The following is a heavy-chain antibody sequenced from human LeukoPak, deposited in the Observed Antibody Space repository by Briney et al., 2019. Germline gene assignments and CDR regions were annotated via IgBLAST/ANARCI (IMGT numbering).Heavy chain of an antibody. CDR2: ISWDGGST. CDR1: GFTFDDYT. D-gene: IGHD2-15*01. V-gene: IGHV3-43*01. J-gene: IGHJ4*02. Sequence: GGSLRLSCAASGFTFDDYTMHWVRQAPGKGLGWVSLISWDGGSTYYADSVKGRFTISKDNSKNSLYLQMNSLRTEDTALYYCEKDRGGVGGFDYWGQGTLVTVSS. CDR3: EKDRGGVGGFDY.